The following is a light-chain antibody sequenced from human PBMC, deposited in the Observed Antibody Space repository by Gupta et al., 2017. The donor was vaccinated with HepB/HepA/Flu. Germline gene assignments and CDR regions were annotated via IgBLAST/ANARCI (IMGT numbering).Light chain of an antibody. J-gene: IGLJ3*02. CDR3: CSFAGSGTVV. Sequence: SVLTQPASVSGSPRPSITISCTGTRSDIGSYSLVSWFQQHPGQAPKLIIYAVTKRPSGIAHRFSASKAGSTASLTISALQTEDAAHYFCCSFAGSGTVVFGGGNQLTVL. V-gene: IGLV2-23*02. CDR1: RSDIGSYSL. CDR2: AVT.